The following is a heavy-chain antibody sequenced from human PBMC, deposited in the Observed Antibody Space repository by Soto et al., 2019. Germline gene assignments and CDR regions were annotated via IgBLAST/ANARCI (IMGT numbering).Heavy chain of an antibody. CDR1: GYTFTGYY. D-gene: IGHD3-16*01. J-gene: IGHJ6*02. CDR2: INPNSGGT. CDR3: ARDGFGFYYYYGMDV. Sequence: ASVKASCKASGYTFTGYYMHWVRQAPGQGLEWMGWINPNSGGTNYAQKFQGWVTMTRDTSISTAYMELSRLRSDDTAVYYCARDGFGFYYYYGMDVWGQGTTVTV. V-gene: IGHV1-2*04.